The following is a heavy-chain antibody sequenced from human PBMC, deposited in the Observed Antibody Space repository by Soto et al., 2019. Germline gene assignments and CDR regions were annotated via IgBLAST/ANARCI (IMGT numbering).Heavy chain of an antibody. D-gene: IGHD4-4*01. CDR2: IKQDGSEK. J-gene: IGHJ6*03. V-gene: IGHV3-7*01. CDR1: GVTCSSYW. CDR3: ARPPSSAGPVTTVANYYYYMDV. Sequence: SWLLMRLSCGAAGVTCSSYWMSCVRQAPRKGLEWVANIKQDGSEKYYVDSVKGRFTISRDNAKNSLYLQMNSLRAEDTAVYYCARPPSSAGPVTTVANYYYYMDVWGKGTTVTVSS.